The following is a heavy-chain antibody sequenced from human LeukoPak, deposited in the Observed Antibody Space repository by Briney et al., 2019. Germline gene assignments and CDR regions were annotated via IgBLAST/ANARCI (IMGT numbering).Heavy chain of an antibody. CDR3: AKAPVTTCRGAYCYPFDY. CDR2: ISDSGNT. CDR1: GFTLSSYA. V-gene: IGHV3-23*01. D-gene: IGHD2-21*01. J-gene: IGHJ4*02. Sequence: GGSLRLSCAASGFTLSSYAVSWVRQAPGKGLEWVSAISDSGNTHHADSVKGRFTISRDSSKNTLFLQMNRLRPEDAAVYYCAKAPVTTCRGAYCYPFDYWGQGTLVTVSS.